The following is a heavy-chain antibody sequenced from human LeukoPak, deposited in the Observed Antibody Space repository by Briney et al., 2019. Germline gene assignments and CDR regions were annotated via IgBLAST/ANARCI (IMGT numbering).Heavy chain of an antibody. J-gene: IGHJ4*02. CDR2: IWHDGRNK. D-gene: IGHD6-6*01. Sequence: GGSLRLSCAASGFTFNKYGVHWVRQAPGKGPEWVAVIWHDGRNKYYADSVKGRFTVSRDNSKNTLYLQMNSLRAEDTAVYYCARDKYSSSSYYFDYWGQGTLVTVSS. CDR3: ARDKYSSSSYYFDY. CDR1: GFTFNKYG. V-gene: IGHV3-33*01.